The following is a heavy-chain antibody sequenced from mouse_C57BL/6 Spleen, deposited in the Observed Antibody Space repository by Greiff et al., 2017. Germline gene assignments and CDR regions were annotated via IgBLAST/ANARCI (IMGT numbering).Heavy chain of an antibody. V-gene: IGHV1-52*01. J-gene: IGHJ2*01. CDR1: GYTFTSYW. CDR3: ARGRSLYGSSLDY. D-gene: IGHD1-1*01. Sequence: QVQLQQPGAELVRPGSSVKLSCKASGYTFTSYWMHWVKQRPIQGLEWIGNIDPSDSETHYNQKFKDKATLTVDKSSSTAYMQLSSLTSEESAVYYGARGRSLYGSSLDYWGQGTTLTVSS. CDR2: IDPSDSET.